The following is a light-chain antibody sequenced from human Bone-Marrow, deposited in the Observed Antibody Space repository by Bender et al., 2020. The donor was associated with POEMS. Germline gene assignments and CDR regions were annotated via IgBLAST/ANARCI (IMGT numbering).Light chain of an antibody. CDR1: ALPKQY. Sequence: SYELTQPPSVSVSPGQTARITCSGDALPKQYAFWYQQTPGQAPVLVIYRDSERPSGIPERFSGSTSGTTVTLTISAVQPEDEADYYCQSADRSSSMFGGGTKLTVL. CDR2: RDS. CDR3: QSADRSSSM. V-gene: IGLV3-25*03. J-gene: IGLJ3*02.